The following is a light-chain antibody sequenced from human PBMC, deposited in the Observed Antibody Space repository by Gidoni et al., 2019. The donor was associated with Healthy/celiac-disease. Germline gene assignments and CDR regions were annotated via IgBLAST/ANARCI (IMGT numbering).Light chain of an antibody. CDR2: QDS. CDR3: QAWDSSTVV. Sequence: YALTQPPSVPVSPGQTASITCSGDKLGDKYACWYQQKPGQSPVLVIYQDSKRHSGIPERFSGSNSGNTATLTISGTQAMDEADYYCQAWDSSTVVFGGGTKLTVL. V-gene: IGLV3-1*01. J-gene: IGLJ2*01. CDR1: KLGDKY.